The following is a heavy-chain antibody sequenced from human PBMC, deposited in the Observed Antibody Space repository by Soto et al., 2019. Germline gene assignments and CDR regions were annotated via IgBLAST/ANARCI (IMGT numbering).Heavy chain of an antibody. D-gene: IGHD3-22*01. CDR1: GFTFSSYA. CDR3: ARVLTMIESSASQGY. CDR2: ISYDGSNK. V-gene: IGHV3-30-3*01. J-gene: IGHJ4*02. Sequence: GGSLRLSCAASGFTFSSYAMHWVRQAPGKGLEWVAVISYDGSNKYYADSVKGRFTISRDNSKNTLYLQMNSLRAEDTAVYYCARVLTMIESSASQGYWGQGTLVTVSS.